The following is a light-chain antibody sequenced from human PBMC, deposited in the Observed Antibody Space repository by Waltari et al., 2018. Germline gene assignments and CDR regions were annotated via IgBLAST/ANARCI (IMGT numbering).Light chain of an antibody. CDR3: QQGYNTYS. Sequence: DIQMTQSPSSLSASVGDKVTITCRASQGISSWLAWYQQKPGKAPKLLIYAASSLQSGVPSTFSGSGSGTDYTLTISSLQPEDFATYYCQQGYNTYSFGQGTKVEIK. J-gene: IGKJ2*03. CDR2: AAS. V-gene: IGKV1-12*01. CDR1: QGISSW.